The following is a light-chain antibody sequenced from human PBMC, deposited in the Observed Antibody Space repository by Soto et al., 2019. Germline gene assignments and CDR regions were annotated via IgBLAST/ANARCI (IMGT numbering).Light chain of an antibody. Sequence: MVFAQSPGTLSLSPGACATLSCRASQSVSSSYLAWYQQKPGQAPRLLIYAASSRATGIPDRFSGSGSGTDFTLTISRLEPEDFAVYYCQQYGSSPRRTFGGGTKVDI. J-gene: IGKJ4*01. CDR3: QQYGSSPRRT. CDR2: AAS. CDR1: QSVSSSY. V-gene: IGKV3-20*01.